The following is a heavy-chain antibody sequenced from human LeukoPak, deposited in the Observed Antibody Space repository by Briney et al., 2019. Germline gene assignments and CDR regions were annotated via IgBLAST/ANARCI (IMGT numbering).Heavy chain of an antibody. D-gene: IGHD5-18*01. CDR3: ARDPGYSYGYSFRAFDI. V-gene: IGHV4-4*02. J-gene: IGHJ3*02. Sequence: SETLSLTCAVSGGSLTSSNWWTWVRPPPGKGLEWIGEIYHSGSIDYNPSLKSRVTISVDNSKNQFSLRLSSVTAADTAVYYCARDPGYSYGYSFRAFDIWGQGTMVTVSS. CDR2: IYHSGSI. CDR1: GGSLTSSNW.